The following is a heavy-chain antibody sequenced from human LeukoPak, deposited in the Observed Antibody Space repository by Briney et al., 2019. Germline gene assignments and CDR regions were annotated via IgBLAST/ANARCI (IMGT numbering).Heavy chain of an antibody. CDR2: INHSGST. V-gene: IGHV4-34*01. D-gene: IGHD6-19*01. CDR3: ARVAQGKAVAGFDY. J-gene: IGHJ4*02. Sequence: SETLSLTCAVYGGSFSGYYWSWIRQPPGKGLEWIGEINHSGSTNYNPSLKSRVTISVDTSKNQFSLKLSSVTAADTAVYYCARVAQGKAVAGFDYWGQGTLVTVSS. CDR1: GGSFSGYY.